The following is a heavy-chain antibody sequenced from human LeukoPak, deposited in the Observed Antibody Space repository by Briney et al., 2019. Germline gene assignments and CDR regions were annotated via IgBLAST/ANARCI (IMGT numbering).Heavy chain of an antibody. CDR2: INEDGSQR. Sequence: PGGSLRLSCATSGFTLSSYWMTWIRQAPGKGLEWVASINEDGSQRDYVDSLRGRFTVSRDNAKNSLYLQMNSLRAEDTAVYYCARDRWGYSYGGDWGQGTLVTVSS. D-gene: IGHD5-18*01. CDR3: ARDRWGYSYGGD. J-gene: IGHJ4*02. V-gene: IGHV3-7*01. CDR1: GFTLSSYW.